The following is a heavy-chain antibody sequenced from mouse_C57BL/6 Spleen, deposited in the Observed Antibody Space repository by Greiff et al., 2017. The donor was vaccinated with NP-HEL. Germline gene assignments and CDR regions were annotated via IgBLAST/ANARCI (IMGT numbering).Heavy chain of an antibody. V-gene: IGHV3-6*01. Sequence: VQLQQSGPGLVKPSQSLSLTCSVTGYSITSGYYWNWIRQFPGNKLEWMGYISYDGSNNYNPSLKNRISITRDTSKNQFFLKLNSVTTEDTATYYCARGGGDGYYPYWGQGTLVTVSA. CDR3: ARGGGDGYYPY. CDR2: ISYDGSN. D-gene: IGHD2-3*01. J-gene: IGHJ3*01. CDR1: GYSITSGYY.